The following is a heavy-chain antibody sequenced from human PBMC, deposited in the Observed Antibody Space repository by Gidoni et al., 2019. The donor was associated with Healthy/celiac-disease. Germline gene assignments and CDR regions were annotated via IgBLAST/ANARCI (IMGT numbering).Heavy chain of an antibody. V-gene: IGHV4-34*01. CDR1: GGSFSCYY. D-gene: IGHD6-13*01. CDR3: ARGLVRRTSSSGYRGGGDWFDP. Sequence: QVQLQQWGAGLLKPSETLSLTCAVYGGSFSCYYWIWIRQPLGKGLEWVGEINHSGSTNYNPALKSRVTISVGTYKNQFSLKLSYVTAADTAVYYWARGLVRRTSSSGYRGGGDWFDPWGQGTLVTVSS. CDR2: INHSGST. J-gene: IGHJ5*02.